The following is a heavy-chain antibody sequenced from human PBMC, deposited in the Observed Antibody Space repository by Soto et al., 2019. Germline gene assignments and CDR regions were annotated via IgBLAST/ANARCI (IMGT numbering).Heavy chain of an antibody. D-gene: IGHD2-15*01. Sequence: GGSLRLSCAVSGFTVSSYTMSWVRQAPGKVLEWVSSITSGETTYYADSVKGRFTISRDKSESTVYLQMNGLRAEDTAVYYCAKRMVGATGYLDLWGQGTLVTVSS. CDR3: AKRMVGATGYLDL. J-gene: IGHJ4*02. CDR1: GFTVSSYT. V-gene: IGHV3-23*01. CDR2: ITSGETT.